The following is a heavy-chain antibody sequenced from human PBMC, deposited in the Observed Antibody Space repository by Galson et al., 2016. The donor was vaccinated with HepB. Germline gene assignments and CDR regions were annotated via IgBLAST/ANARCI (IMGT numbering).Heavy chain of an antibody. D-gene: IGHD6-13*01. CDR2: ISYDGSIK. CDR3: ARGRGVTTDGYFDS. CDR1: GFSIRNYG. J-gene: IGHJ4*02. Sequence: SLRLSCAASGFSIRNYGMHWVRQAPGKGLEWVAGISYDGSIKTYVDSVKGRFTISRDISKNTVYLQLNYMSVEDTAAFYCARGRGVTTDGYFDSWGQGTLVTVSS. V-gene: IGHV3-33*05.